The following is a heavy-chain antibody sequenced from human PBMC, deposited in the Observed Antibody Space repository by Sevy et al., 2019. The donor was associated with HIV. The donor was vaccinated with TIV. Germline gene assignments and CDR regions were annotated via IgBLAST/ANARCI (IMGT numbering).Heavy chain of an antibody. Sequence: GGSLRLSCAASGFTFDDYAMHWVRQAPGKGLEWVSGISWNSGSIGYADSVKGRFTISRDNAKNSLYLQMNSLRAEDTALYYCAKVMSAAGYYFDYWGQGTLVTVSS. D-gene: IGHD6-13*01. CDR1: GFTFDDYA. CDR2: ISWNSGSI. J-gene: IGHJ4*02. CDR3: AKVMSAAGYYFDY. V-gene: IGHV3-9*01.